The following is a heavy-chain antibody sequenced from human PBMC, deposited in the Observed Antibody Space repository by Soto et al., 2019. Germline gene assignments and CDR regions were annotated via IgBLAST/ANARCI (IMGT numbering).Heavy chain of an antibody. D-gene: IGHD2-21*02. CDR1: GFTFSSYA. Sequence: EVQLLESGGGLVQPGGSLRLSCAASGFTFSSYAMSWVRQAPGKGLEWVSGISGSGGRTYSADSVKGRFTISSDNSKNALYLLMIRLRAEYTAVYYCTQGLRVVTPDYWGQGTLFTVSS. J-gene: IGHJ4*02. CDR3: TQGLRVVTPDY. CDR2: ISGSGGRT. V-gene: IGHV3-23*01.